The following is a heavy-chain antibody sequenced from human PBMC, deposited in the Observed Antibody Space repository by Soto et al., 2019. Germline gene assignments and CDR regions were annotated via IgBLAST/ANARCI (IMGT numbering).Heavy chain of an antibody. CDR2: INPNSGGT. D-gene: IGHD3-22*01. Sequence: ASVKVSCKASGYTFTGYYMHWVRQAPGQGLEWMGWINPNSGGTNYAQKFQGWVTMTRDTSINTAYMELSRLRSDDTAVYYCAREKVDYYDSSGYYYVSRPADAFDIWGQGTMVTVSS. CDR3: AREKVDYYDSSGYYYVSRPADAFDI. CDR1: GYTFTGYY. V-gene: IGHV1-2*04. J-gene: IGHJ3*02.